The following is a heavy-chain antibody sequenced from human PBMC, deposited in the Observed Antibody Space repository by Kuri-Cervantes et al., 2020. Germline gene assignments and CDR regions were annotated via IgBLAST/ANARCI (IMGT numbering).Heavy chain of an antibody. CDR1: GFSLKSSGVS. Sequence: SGPTLVKPTQTLTLTCTFSGFSLKSSGVSVGWIRQSPGKALEWLSLIYWDDDKRYSPSLKSRLTITKDTSKNQVVLTMTNMDPVDTATYYCAHRVLDSYGDYLFDYWGQGTLVTVSS. CDR2: IYWDDDK. D-gene: IGHD4-17*01. CDR3: AHRVLDSYGDYLFDY. J-gene: IGHJ4*02. V-gene: IGHV2-5*02.